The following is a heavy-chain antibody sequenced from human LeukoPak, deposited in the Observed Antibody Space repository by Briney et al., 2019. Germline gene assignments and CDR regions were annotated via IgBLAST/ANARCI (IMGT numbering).Heavy chain of an antibody. J-gene: IGHJ4*02. D-gene: IGHD3-10*01. V-gene: IGHV3-9*03. CDR1: GFTFDDYA. Sequence: GGSLRLSCAASGFTFDDYAMHWVRQAPGKGLEWVSGISWNSGSIDYADSVKGRFTISRDNAKNSLYLQMNSLRAEDMALYYCAKSRSFGELLDPFDYWGQGTLVTVSS. CDR3: AKSRSFGELLDPFDY. CDR2: ISWNSGSI.